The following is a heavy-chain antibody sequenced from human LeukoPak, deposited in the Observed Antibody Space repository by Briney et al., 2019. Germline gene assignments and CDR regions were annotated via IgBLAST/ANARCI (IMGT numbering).Heavy chain of an antibody. V-gene: IGHV3-23*01. J-gene: IGHJ4*02. CDR2: ISGSGGST. CDR3: AKDLWGSYTAGFDY. D-gene: IGHD1-26*01. CDR1: GFTFSSYA. Sequence: GGSLRLSCAASGFTFSSYAMSWVRQAPGKGLELVSAISGSGGSTYYADSVKGRFTISRDNSKNTPYLQMNSLRAEDTAVYYCAKDLWGSYTAGFDYWGQGTLVTVSS.